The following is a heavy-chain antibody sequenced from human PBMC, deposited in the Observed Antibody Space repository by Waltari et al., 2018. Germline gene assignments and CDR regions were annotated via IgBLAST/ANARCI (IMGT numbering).Heavy chain of an antibody. Sequence: EVQLVQSGSVVKKPGATVNISCKASVYTFTDYYMHWVQQAPGNGLEWMGRVDPEDGETIYAEKFQGRVTITADTSTDTAYMELSRLRSEDTAVYYCATAVLYSSSWYRRQKAAFDIWGQGTMVTVSS. J-gene: IGHJ3*02. CDR2: VDPEDGET. V-gene: IGHV1-69-2*01. D-gene: IGHD6-13*01. CDR1: VYTFTDYY. CDR3: ATAVLYSSSWYRRQKAAFDI.